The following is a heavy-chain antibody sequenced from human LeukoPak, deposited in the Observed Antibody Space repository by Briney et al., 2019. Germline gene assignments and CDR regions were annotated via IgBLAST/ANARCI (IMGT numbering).Heavy chain of an antibody. CDR1: GFTFSSYG. CDR3: AKDSALNYFDY. J-gene: IGHJ4*02. CDR2: ISGSGGRT. V-gene: IGHV3-23*01. Sequence: GGSLRLSCAASGFTFSSYGMSWVRQAPGNGLEWVSAISGSGGRTYYADSVKGRFTISRDNSKNTLYLQMNSLRAEDTAVYYCAKDSALNYFDYWGQGTLVTVSS. D-gene: IGHD3-10*01.